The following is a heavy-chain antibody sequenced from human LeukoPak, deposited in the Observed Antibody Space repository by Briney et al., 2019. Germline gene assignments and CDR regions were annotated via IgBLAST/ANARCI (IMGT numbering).Heavy chain of an antibody. D-gene: IGHD6-13*01. J-gene: IGHJ5*02. V-gene: IGHV4-34*01. CDR1: GGSFSGYY. CDR2: INHSGST. Sequence: SETLSLTCAVYGGSFSGYYWSWIRQPPGKGLEWIGEINHSGSTNYNPSLKSRVTISVDTSKNQFSLKLSSVTAADTAVYYCARQGIAAAETSYNWFDPWGQGTLVTVSS. CDR3: ARQGIAAAETSYNWFDP.